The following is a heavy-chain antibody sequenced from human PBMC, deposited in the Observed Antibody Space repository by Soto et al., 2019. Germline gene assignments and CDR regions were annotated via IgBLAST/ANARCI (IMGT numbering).Heavy chain of an antibody. CDR1: GYTFTTYY. J-gene: IGHJ4*02. D-gene: IGHD6-6*01. CDR3: ARGEYSSSSPHLDY. V-gene: IGHV1-2*02. Sequence: GSSVKVSCKASGYTFTTYYIQWLRQAPGQGLEWMGWINPNRGDTNYAQKFQGRVTMTRDSSINTAYMELSRLTYDDTAVYYCARGEYSSSSPHLDYWGQGTLVTGSS. CDR2: INPNRGDT.